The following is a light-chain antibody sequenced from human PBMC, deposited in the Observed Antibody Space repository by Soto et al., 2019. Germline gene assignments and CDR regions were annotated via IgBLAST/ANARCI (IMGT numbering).Light chain of an antibody. V-gene: IGKV3-20*01. CDR3: QHYDSSPPKYT. CDR2: GAS. J-gene: IGKJ2*01. CDR1: QTISSSY. Sequence: EIVLTQSPGTLSLSPGERATLSCRASQTISSSYLACYQQKPGQAPRLLIFGASSRATNIPDRFSGSGSGTDFTLTISRLLPEDFAVYYCQHYDSSPPKYTFGQGTKLEIK.